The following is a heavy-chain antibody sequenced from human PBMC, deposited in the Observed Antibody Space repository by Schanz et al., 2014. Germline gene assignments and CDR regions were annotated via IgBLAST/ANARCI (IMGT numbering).Heavy chain of an antibody. V-gene: IGHV3-23*01. J-gene: IGHJ4*02. CDR2: ISHSGGSK. D-gene: IGHD3-22*01. CDR1: GFTFSTYA. CDR3: AKDPSHGDYDYYFDY. Sequence: EVQLLESGGGLVRPGGSLRLSCAASGFTFSTYAMTWVRQAPGKGLEWVSSISHSGGSKYYADSVKGRFTISRDNSKNTLYLQMNSLRAEDTAVYYCAKDPSHGDYDYYFDYWGQGTLVTVSS.